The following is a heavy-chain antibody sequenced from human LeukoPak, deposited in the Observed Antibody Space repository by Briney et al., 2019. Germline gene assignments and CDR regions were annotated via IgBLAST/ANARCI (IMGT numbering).Heavy chain of an antibody. CDR2: INSDGSST. V-gene: IGHV3-74*01. J-gene: IGHJ4*02. CDR3: ARDRAWGNGFDY. D-gene: IGHD7-27*01. CDR1: GFTFSSYW. Sequence: GGSLRLSCAASGFTFSSYWMHWVRQAPGKGLVWVSRINSDGSSTSYADSVKGRFTISRDNAKNSLYLQMDSLRAEDTAVYYCARDRAWGNGFDYWGQGTLVTVSS.